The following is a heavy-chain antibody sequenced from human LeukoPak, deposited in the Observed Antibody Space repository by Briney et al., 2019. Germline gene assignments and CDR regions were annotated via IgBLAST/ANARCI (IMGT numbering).Heavy chain of an antibody. CDR1: GYTFTGYY. CDR2: ISAYNGNT. CDR3: ARDFYDSSGYYVPEVPLSDY. J-gene: IGHJ4*02. Sequence: ASVTVSCKASGYTFTGYYMHWVRQAPGQGLEWMGWISAYNGNTNYAQTLQGRVTITTDTPTSTAYMELRSLRSDDTAVYYCARDFYDSSGYYVPEVPLSDYWGQGTLVTVSS. D-gene: IGHD3-22*01. V-gene: IGHV1-18*04.